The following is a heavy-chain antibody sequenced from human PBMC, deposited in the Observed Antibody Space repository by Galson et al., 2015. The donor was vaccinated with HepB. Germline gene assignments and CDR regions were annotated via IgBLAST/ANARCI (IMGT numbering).Heavy chain of an antibody. Sequence: SLRLSCAASGLTFSSYWMSWVRQAPGKGLEWVANINQDGSEEYYADSVKGRFTISRENAKNSLYLQMNRLRAEDTAVYYCARDDQGNGGSSSPFDPWGQGTLVTVSS. CDR2: INQDGSEE. V-gene: IGHV3-7*03. CDR3: ARDDQGNGGSSSPFDP. CDR1: GLTFSSYW. J-gene: IGHJ5*02. D-gene: IGHD6-6*01.